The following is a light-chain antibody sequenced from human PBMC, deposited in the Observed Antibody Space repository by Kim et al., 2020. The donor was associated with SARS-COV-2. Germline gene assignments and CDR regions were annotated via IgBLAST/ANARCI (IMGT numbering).Light chain of an antibody. J-gene: IGKJ2*01. CDR1: RSVSSY. V-gene: IGKV3-11*01. Sequence: EIVLTQSPATLSLSPGERATLSCRASRSVSSYLAWYQQKPGQAPRLLIYDASNRATGIPARFSGSGSGTDFTLTISSLEPEDFAVYYCQQRSNWRYTFGQGTKLEI. CDR3: QQRSNWRYT. CDR2: DAS.